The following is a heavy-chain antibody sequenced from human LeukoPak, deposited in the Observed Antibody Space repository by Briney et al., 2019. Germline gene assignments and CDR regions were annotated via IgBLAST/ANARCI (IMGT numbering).Heavy chain of an antibody. CDR3: ARDAGYCSSTSCYLRDRYYYYYMDV. J-gene: IGHJ6*03. V-gene: IGHV1-69*05. D-gene: IGHD2-2*01. CDR2: IIPIFGTA. CDR1: GGTFSSYA. Sequence: SVKVSCKASGGTFSSYAISWVRQAPGQGLEWMGGIIPIFGTANYARKFQGRVTITTDESTSTAYMELSSLRSEDTAVYYCARDAGYCSSTSCYLRDRYYYYYMDVWGKGTTVTVSS.